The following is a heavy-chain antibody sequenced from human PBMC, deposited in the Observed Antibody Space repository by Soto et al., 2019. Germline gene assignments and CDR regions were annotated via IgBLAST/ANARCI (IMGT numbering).Heavy chain of an antibody. Sequence: SETLSLTCTVSGGSISSGGYYWSWIRQHPGKGLEWIGYIYYSGSTYYNPSLKSRVTISVDTSKDQFSLKLSSVTAADTAVYYCARVRILTGCDVWGQGTTVTVSS. V-gene: IGHV4-31*03. D-gene: IGHD3-9*01. CDR2: IYYSGST. CDR1: GGSISSGGYY. CDR3: ARVRILTGCDV. J-gene: IGHJ6*02.